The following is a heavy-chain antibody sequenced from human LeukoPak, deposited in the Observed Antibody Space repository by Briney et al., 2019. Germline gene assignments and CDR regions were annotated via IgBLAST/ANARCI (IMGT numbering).Heavy chain of an antibody. D-gene: IGHD5-18*01. Sequence: PGGSQRLSCAASGFSFGIYAMRSARHAPSKGLEWEAVISYDVSNKCYADSVKGRFTISRNNSKNTLYLQMNSLRAEDTAVYYCARDPATWIQLWFGWFDPWGQGTLVTVSS. V-gene: IGHV3-30-3*01. CDR3: ARDPATWIQLWFGWFDP. CDR1: GFSFGIYA. CDR2: ISYDVSNK. J-gene: IGHJ5*02.